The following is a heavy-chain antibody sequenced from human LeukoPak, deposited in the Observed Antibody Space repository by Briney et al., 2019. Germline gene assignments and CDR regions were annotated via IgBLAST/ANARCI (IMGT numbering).Heavy chain of an antibody. J-gene: IGHJ5*02. CDR3: ARDKTSSCQGCWFDP. Sequence: ASVKVSCKVSGYTLTELSMHWVRQAPGQGLEWMGWISAYNGNTSYAQKLQGRVTMTTDTSTSTAYMELRSLRSDDTAVYYCARDKTSSCQGCWFDPWGQGTLVTVSS. D-gene: IGHD6-13*01. CDR1: GYTLTELS. CDR2: ISAYNGNT. V-gene: IGHV1-18*01.